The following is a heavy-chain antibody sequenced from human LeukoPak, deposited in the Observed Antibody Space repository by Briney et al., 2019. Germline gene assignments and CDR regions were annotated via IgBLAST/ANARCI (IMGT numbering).Heavy chain of an antibody. CDR1: GYTFTSYY. V-gene: IGHV1-46*01. CDR2: INPSGGST. Sequence: ASVKVSCKASGYTFTSYYMHWVRQAPGQGLEWMGIINPSGGSTSYAQQFQGRVTMTRDTSTSTVYMELSSLRSEDTAVYYCARVIPYYYDSSGYYPQDYWGQGTLVTVSS. D-gene: IGHD3-22*01. CDR3: ARVIPYYYDSSGYYPQDY. J-gene: IGHJ4*02.